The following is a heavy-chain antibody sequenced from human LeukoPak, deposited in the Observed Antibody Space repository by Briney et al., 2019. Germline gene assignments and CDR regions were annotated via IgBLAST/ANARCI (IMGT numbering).Heavy chain of an antibody. CDR1: GGSISSYY. J-gene: IGHJ4*02. Sequence: SETLSLTCTVSGGSISSYYWSWIRQPPGKGLEWIGYIYYSGSTNYNPSLKSRVTISVDTSKNQFSLKLSSVTAADTAVYYCARVGVTMVRGVIIKGYFDYWGQGTLVTVFS. CDR2: IYYSGST. CDR3: ARVGVTMVRGVIIKGYFDY. V-gene: IGHV4-59*01. D-gene: IGHD3-10*01.